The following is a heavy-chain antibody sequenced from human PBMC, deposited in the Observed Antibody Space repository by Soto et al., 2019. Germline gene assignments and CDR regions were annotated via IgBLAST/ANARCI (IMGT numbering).Heavy chain of an antibody. CDR2: ISYDGSNK. D-gene: IGHD1-26*01. Sequence: LRLSCAASGFTFSSYAMHWVRQAPGKGLEWVAVISYDGSNKYYADSVKGRFTISRDNSKNTLYLQMNSLRAEDTAVYYCARGELLRAAYYYGMDVWGQGTTVTVS. CDR3: ARGELLRAAYYYGMDV. J-gene: IGHJ6*02. CDR1: GFTFSSYA. V-gene: IGHV3-30-3*01.